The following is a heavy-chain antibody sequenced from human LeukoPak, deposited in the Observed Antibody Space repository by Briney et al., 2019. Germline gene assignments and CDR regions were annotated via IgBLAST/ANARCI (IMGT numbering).Heavy chain of an antibody. CDR1: GYTFTSYD. CDR3: ARGENDLGIAERIDY. CDR2: MNPNSGNT. J-gene: IGHJ4*02. Sequence: GASMKVSCKASGYTFTSYDINWVRQATGQGLEWMGWMNPNSGNTGYAQKFQGRVTMTRNTSISTAYMELSSLRSEDTAVYYCARGENDLGIAERIDYWGQGTLVTVSS. V-gene: IGHV1-8*01. D-gene: IGHD6-13*01.